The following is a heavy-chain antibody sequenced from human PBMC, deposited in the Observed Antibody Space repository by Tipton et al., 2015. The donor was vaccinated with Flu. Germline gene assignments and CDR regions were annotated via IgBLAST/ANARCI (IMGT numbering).Heavy chain of an antibody. Sequence: QVQLVQSGPEVKKPGASVKVSCKVSGYTLSEKAMHWVRQVPGKGLEWMGGFDPEDGERLYAQNFQGRVTMTEDTLTNTAYMELSSLRSDDTAIFYCATLTGGDYWGQGTLVTVSS. D-gene: IGHD1-14*01. CDR1: GYTLSEKA. V-gene: IGHV1-24*01. CDR2: FDPEDGER. CDR3: ATLTGGDY. J-gene: IGHJ4*02.